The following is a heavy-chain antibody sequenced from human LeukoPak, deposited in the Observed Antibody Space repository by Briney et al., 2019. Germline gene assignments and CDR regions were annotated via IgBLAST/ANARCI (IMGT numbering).Heavy chain of an antibody. J-gene: IGHJ4*02. CDR3: ARDPGGSGYSFDS. CDR2: IWYDGSNK. CDR1: GFTLSSSG. V-gene: IGHV3-33*01. D-gene: IGHD6-19*01. Sequence: GGSLRLSCAASGFTLSSSGMHWVRQAPGKGLEWVALIWYDGSNKYYADSVKGRFTISRDNSKNTLYLQMNSLRAEDTAIYYCARDPGGSGYSFDSWGQGTLVTVSS.